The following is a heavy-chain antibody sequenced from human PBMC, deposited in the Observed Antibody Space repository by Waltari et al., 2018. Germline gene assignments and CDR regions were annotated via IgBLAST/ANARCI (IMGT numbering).Heavy chain of an antibody. V-gene: IGHV4-34*01. CDR1: GGSFSGYY. Sequence: QVQLQQWGAGLLKPSETLSLTCAVYGGSFSGYYWSWIRQPPGKGLEWIGEINHSGSTNYNPSPKSRVTISVDTSKNQFSLKLSSVTAADTAVYYCATSGGTYCGGDCWYYFDYWGQGTLVTVSS. CDR2: INHSGST. CDR3: ATSGGTYCGGDCWYYFDY. D-gene: IGHD2-21*02. J-gene: IGHJ4*02.